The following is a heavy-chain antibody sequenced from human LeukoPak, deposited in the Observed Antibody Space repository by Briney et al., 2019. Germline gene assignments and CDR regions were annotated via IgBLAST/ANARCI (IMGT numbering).Heavy chain of an antibody. CDR3: ARVSGSYGGAVDY. CDR2: IRQDGGEQ. Sequence: PGGSLRLSCAASGFTFSSYWMSWVRQAPGKGLEWVASIRQDGGEQYYVDSVKGRFTISRDIAKNSLYLQMNSLRAEDTAVYYCARVSGSYGGAVDYWGQGTLVTVSS. J-gene: IGHJ4*02. CDR1: GFTFSSYW. V-gene: IGHV3-7*04. D-gene: IGHD1-26*01.